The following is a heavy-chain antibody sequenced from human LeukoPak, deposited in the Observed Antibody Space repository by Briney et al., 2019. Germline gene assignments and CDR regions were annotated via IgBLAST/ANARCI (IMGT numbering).Heavy chain of an antibody. V-gene: IGHV4-59*12. Sequence: PSETLSLTCTVSGGSISSYYWSWIRQPPGKGLEWIGYIYYSGSTNYNPSLKSRVTISVDTSKNQFSLKLSSVTAADTAVYYCARDSTMVRGVPLDYWGQGTLVTVSS. CDR3: ARDSTMVRGVPLDY. CDR2: IYYSGST. CDR1: GGSISSYY. J-gene: IGHJ4*02. D-gene: IGHD3-10*01.